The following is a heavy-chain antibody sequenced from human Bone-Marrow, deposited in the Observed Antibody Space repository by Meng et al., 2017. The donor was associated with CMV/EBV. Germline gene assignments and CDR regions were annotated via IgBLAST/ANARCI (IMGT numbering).Heavy chain of an antibody. D-gene: IGHD5-18*01. Sequence: SETLSLTCAISAASVSSNCAAWSWIRQSPSRGLEWLGRTYYRSKWYNDYAVSVKSRITINPDTSKNQFSQQLISVTPEDTAVYYCARGPRVYSYGYWFDPWGQGTLVTVSS. J-gene: IGHJ5*02. CDR1: AASVSSNCAA. CDR2: TYYRSKWYN. V-gene: IGHV6-1*01. CDR3: ARGPRVYSYGYWFDP.